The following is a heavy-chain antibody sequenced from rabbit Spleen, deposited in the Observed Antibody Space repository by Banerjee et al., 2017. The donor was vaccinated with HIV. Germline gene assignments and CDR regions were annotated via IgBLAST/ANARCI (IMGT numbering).Heavy chain of an antibody. V-gene: IGHV1S45*01. Sequence: EESGGGLVKPEGSLTLTCTVSGFSFSSNWICWVRQAPGKGLEWIACIDTSNGDTDYANWPKGRFTISKASSTTVTLQMTSLTAADTATYFCARNYVNAFDPWGPGTLVTVS. J-gene: IGHJ2*01. D-gene: IGHD1-1*01. CDR2: IDTSNGDT. CDR1: GFSFSSNW. CDR3: ARNYVNAFDP.